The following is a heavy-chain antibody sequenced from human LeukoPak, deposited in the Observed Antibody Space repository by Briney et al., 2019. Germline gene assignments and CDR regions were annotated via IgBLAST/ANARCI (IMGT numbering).Heavy chain of an antibody. Sequence: GASLKVSSKASGYTFTGYYIHWVRQAPGQGLEWMGWINPKRGDTDYAQRFQGRITMARDTSMSTAFMELYSLTSDDTAVYYCVRVIAGSAYDNSGVYWGQGSLVTVS. J-gene: IGHJ4*02. D-gene: IGHD3-22*01. CDR2: INPKRGDT. CDR3: VRVIAGSAYDNSGVY. CDR1: GYTFTGYY. V-gene: IGHV1-2*02.